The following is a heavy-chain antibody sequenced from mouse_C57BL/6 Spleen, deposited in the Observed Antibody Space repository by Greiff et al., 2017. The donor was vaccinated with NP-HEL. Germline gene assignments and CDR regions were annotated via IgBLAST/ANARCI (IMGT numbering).Heavy chain of an antibody. CDR2: INPNNGGT. J-gene: IGHJ3*01. D-gene: IGHD1-1*01. V-gene: IGHV1-26*01. CDR3: ANYYGSSYGWFAY. CDR1: GYTFTDYY. Sequence: EVQLQQSGPELVKPGASVKISCKASGYTFTDYYMNWVKQSHGKSLEWIGDINPNNGGTSYNQKFKGKATLTVDKSSSTAYMELRSLTSEDSAVYYGANYYGSSYGWFAYWGQGTLVTVSA.